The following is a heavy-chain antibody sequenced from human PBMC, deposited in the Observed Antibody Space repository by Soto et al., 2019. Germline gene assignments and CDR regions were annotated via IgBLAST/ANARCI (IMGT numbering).Heavy chain of an antibody. Sequence: EASVKVSCKVSGYTLTELSMHWVRQAPGKGLEWMGGFDPEDGETIYAQKFQGRVTMTEDTSTDTAYMELSSLRSEDTAVYYCATGMLGYCSGGSCYAPREYFDYWGQGTLVTVSS. D-gene: IGHD2-15*01. CDR1: GYTLTELS. CDR2: FDPEDGET. CDR3: ATGMLGYCSGGSCYAPREYFDY. J-gene: IGHJ4*02. V-gene: IGHV1-24*01.